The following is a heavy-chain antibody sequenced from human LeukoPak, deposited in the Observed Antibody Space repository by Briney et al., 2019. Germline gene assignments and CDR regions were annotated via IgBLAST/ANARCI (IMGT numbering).Heavy chain of an antibody. CDR1: GFTFGDHS. D-gene: IGHD1-26*01. V-gene: IGHV3-49*04. CDR2: IRSKPYGGTT. CDR3: TREGWALRYYFDN. Sequence: GGPLRLSCTASGFTFGDHSMNWVRQAPGKGLEWVGFIRSKPYGGTTEYAASVKGRFTISRDDSKSIAYLQMNSLKTEDTAVYYCTREGWALRYYFDNWGQGTLVTVSS. J-gene: IGHJ4*02.